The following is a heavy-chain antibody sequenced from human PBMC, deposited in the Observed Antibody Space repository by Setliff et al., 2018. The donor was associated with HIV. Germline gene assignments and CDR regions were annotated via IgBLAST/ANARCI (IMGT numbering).Heavy chain of an antibody. D-gene: IGHD2-8*01. V-gene: IGHV4-39*01. J-gene: IGHJ5*02. CDR1: GGSISSSTYY. CDR2: IFYTGST. Sequence: PSEILSLTCSVSGGSISSSTYYWGWIRQPPGKGLEWIGDIFYTGSTYYNPSLKSRVAISVDTSENQFSLKLNSVTAADTAVYYCARRGRDGVFIMFATGFDPWGQGALVTVSS. CDR3: ARRGRDGVFIMFATGFDP.